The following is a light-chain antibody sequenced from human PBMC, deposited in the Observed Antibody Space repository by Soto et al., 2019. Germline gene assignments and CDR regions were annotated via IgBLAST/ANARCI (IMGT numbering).Light chain of an antibody. CDR2: GNN. CDR3: QTYDNSLHNWV. CDR1: TSNIGARYD. V-gene: IGLV1-40*01. Sequence: QSVLTQPPSVSGVPGQRITISCTGSTSNIGARYDVHWYRQLPGTAPKVLIYGNNNRPSGVPGRFSGSKSGTSASLAITGLLPDDEADYYCQTYDNSLHNWVFGGGTKLTVL. J-gene: IGLJ3*02.